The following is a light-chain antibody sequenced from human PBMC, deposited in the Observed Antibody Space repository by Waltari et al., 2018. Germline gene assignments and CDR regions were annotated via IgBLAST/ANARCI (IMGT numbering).Light chain of an antibody. V-gene: IGKV1-9*01. J-gene: IGKJ5*01. CDR3: QQLNSYPIT. CDR2: AAS. Sequence: IQLTQSPSSLSASVGDRVTIPCRASQGISSNLAWYQQKPGKAPKLLISAASTLQSGVPLRFSGSGSGTDFTLTIIILQPEDFATYYCQQLNSYPITFGQGTRLEIK. CDR1: QGISSN.